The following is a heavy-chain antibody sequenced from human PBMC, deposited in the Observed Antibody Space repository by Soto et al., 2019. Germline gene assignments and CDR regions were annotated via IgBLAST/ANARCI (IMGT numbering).Heavy chain of an antibody. CDR3: AREREGYCSGGSCYSGAFDI. J-gene: IGHJ3*02. CDR1: GYTFTGYY. V-gene: IGHV1-2*04. Sequence: ASVKVSCKASGYTFTGYYMHWVRQAPGQGLEWMGWINPNGGGTNYAQKFQGWVTMTRDTSISTAYMELSRLRSDDTAVYYCAREREGYCSGGSCYSGAFDIWGQGXMVTV. CDR2: INPNGGGT. D-gene: IGHD2-15*01.